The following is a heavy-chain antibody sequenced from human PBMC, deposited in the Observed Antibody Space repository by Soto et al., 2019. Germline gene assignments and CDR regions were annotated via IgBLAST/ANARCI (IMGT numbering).Heavy chain of an antibody. CDR1: GFTFSSYG. CDR2: ISYDGSNK. CDR3: AKDQGWLQFEGFDY. J-gene: IGHJ4*02. D-gene: IGHD5-12*01. Sequence: QVQLVESGGGVVQPGRSLRLSCAASGFTFSSYGMHWVRQAPGKGLEWVAVISYDGSNKYYADSVKGRFTISRDNSKNTLYLQMNSLRAEDTAVYYCAKDQGWLQFEGFDYWGQGTLVTVSS. V-gene: IGHV3-30*18.